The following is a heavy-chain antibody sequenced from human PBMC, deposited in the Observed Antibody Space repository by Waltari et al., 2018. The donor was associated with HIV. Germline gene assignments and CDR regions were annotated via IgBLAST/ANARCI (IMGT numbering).Heavy chain of an antibody. D-gene: IGHD6-19*01. J-gene: IGHJ4*02. V-gene: IGHV5-51*01. CDR2: IHPGDADT. CDR3: ARGLPKQWLAYFDY. Sequence: EVQLVQSGAEVQKPGESLTISCKSSGYNFTTYWIGWVRQMPGKGLEWMGIIHPGDADTRYSPSFQGQVTISADKSISTAFLQWSSLKASDTAMYYCARGLPKQWLAYFDYWGQGTLVTVSS. CDR1: GYNFTTYW.